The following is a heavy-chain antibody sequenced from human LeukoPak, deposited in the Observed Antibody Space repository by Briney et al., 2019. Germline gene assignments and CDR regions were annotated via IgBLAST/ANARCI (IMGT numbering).Heavy chain of an antibody. Sequence: GGSLRLSCAASGFTFSSYSMNWVRQAPGKGLEWVSYISSSNTIYYADSVKGRFTISRDNAKNSLYLQMNSLRAEDTAVYYRARDGYSSSSLDYWGQGTLVTVSS. J-gene: IGHJ4*02. CDR2: ISSSNTI. CDR3: ARDGYSSSSLDY. CDR1: GFTFSSYS. D-gene: IGHD6-6*01. V-gene: IGHV3-48*04.